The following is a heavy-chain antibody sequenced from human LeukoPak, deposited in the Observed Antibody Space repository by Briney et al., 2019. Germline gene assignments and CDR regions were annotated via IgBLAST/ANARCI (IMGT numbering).Heavy chain of an antibody. J-gene: IGHJ4*02. D-gene: IGHD6-6*01. CDR3: ARGVPPHLFFDY. Sequence: SQTLSLTCSVVGGAISSGGYSWSWIRQPPGKGLEWIGYIYHSGSTYYNPSLRSRVTISVDRSNNQFSLKLSSVTAADTAVYYCARGVPPHLFFDYWGQGTLVTVSS. V-gene: IGHV4-30-2*01. CDR1: GGAISSGGYS. CDR2: IYHSGST.